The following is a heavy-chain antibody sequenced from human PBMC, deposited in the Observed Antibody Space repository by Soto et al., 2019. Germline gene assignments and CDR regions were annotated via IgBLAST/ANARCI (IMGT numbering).Heavy chain of an antibody. V-gene: IGHV1-8*02. J-gene: IGHJ4*02. CDR1: GYNFSTFD. CDR2: MNPNSGNT. Sequence: ASVKVSCKASGYNFSTFDIYWVRQATGHGLERTGWMNPNSGNTGYAQELRGRVTMTRNTSNTTAYMELTSLTSDDTGVYYCAGGNFRYWGQGTLVTVSS. CDR3: AGGNFRY.